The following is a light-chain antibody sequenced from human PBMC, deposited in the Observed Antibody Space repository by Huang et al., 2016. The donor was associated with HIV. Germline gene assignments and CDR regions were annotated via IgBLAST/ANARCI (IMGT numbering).Light chain of an antibody. CDR3: QQYDTLYT. Sequence: EIVMTQSPATLSVSPGERATLSCRASQSVSINLSWYQHKPGQAPRVLLYAASPRATGIPVRFRGSGSGTEFTLTISSLQSEDFAVYYCQQYDTLYTFGQGTKLEI. V-gene: IGKV3-15*01. CDR1: QSVSIN. CDR2: AAS. J-gene: IGKJ2*01.